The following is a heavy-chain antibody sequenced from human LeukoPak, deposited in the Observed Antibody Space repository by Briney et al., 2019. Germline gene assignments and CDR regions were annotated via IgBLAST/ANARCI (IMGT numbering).Heavy chain of an antibody. V-gene: IGHV3-74*01. CDR3: TKDMGNNWVFDY. Sequence: GRSLRLSCAASGFTFSRYWMHWVRQAPGEGLVWVSRINSDESTTTHAKSVKGRFNISRDNAKKTLYLQMNSLRAEDTAVYYCTKDMGNNWVFDYWGQGTLVTVSS. J-gene: IGHJ4*02. CDR2: INSDESTT. CDR1: GFTFSRYW. D-gene: IGHD1-20*01.